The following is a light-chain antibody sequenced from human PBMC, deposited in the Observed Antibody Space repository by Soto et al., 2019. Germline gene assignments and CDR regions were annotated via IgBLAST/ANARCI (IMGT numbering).Light chain of an antibody. CDR3: MQGLQTPMIT. V-gene: IGKV2-28*01. CDR2: LGS. CDR1: QSLLHRDGYYY. J-gene: IGKJ5*01. Sequence: DIVGTQSPLSLPVTPGEPPSISCRSSQSLLHRDGYYYLDRYLQRPGQSPQLLIYLGSHRASAVPERFSGSGSGTDFTLKITRLEAEDVGVYYCMQGLQTPMITFGQGTRLEIK.